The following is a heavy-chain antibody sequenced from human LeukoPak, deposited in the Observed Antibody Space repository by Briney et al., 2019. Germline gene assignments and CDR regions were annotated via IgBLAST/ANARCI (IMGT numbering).Heavy chain of an antibody. D-gene: IGHD6-19*01. CDR3: ARDQAEVGESVAGGNWFDP. V-gene: IGHV4-61*02. CDR2: IYTSGST. CDR1: GGSISSGSYY. J-gene: IGHJ5*02. Sequence: SQTLSLTCTVSGGSISSGSYYWSWIRQPAGKGLEWIGRIYTSGSTNYNPSLKSRVTISVDTSKNQFSLKLSSVTAADTAVYYCARDQAEVGESVAGGNWFDPWGQGTLVTVSS.